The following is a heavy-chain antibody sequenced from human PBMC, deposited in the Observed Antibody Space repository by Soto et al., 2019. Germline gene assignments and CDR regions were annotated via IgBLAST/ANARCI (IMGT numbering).Heavy chain of an antibody. CDR2: ISAYNGNT. CDR3: ARVVGVVPAAMRLIWFDP. D-gene: IGHD2-2*01. Sequence: ASVKVSCKASGYTFTSYGISWVRQAPGQGLEWMGWISAYNGNTNYAQKLQGRVTMTTDTSTSTAYMELRSLRSDDTAVYYCARVVGVVPAAMRLIWFDPWGQGTLVTVSS. V-gene: IGHV1-18*04. J-gene: IGHJ5*02. CDR1: GYTFTSYG.